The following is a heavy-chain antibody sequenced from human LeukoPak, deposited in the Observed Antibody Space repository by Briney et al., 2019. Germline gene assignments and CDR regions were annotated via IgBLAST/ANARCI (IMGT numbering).Heavy chain of an antibody. V-gene: IGHV3-23*01. CDR3: AKDGIAVAGNYYYGMDV. D-gene: IGHD6-19*01. Sequence: GGSLSLSCAAPGFTLSSYAMDWVGQAPGKGLEWASAISGSGGSTYYADSVKGRFTISRDNSKNTLYLQMNSLRAEDTAVYYCAKDGIAVAGNYYYGMDVWGQGTTVTVSS. CDR1: GFTLSSYA. J-gene: IGHJ6*02. CDR2: ISGSGGST.